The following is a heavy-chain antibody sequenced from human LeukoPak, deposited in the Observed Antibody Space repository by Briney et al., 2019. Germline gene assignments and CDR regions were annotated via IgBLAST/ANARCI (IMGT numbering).Heavy chain of an antibody. Sequence: GGSLRLSCAASGLTFDDYAIHWVRQAPGKGLEWVSGINWNSGSKHYADSVKGRFTISRDNAKNSLYLQMNSLRAEDTALYYCAKDFSSGYYYFDSWGQGTLVTVSS. V-gene: IGHV3-9*01. D-gene: IGHD3-22*01. CDR3: AKDFSSGYYYFDS. CDR2: INWNSGSK. CDR1: GLTFDDYA. J-gene: IGHJ4*02.